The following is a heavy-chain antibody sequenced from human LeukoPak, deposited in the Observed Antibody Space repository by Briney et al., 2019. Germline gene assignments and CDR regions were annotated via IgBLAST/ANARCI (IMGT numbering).Heavy chain of an antibody. D-gene: IGHD3-10*01. V-gene: IGHV3-7*03. CDR1: GFTFDDYG. CDR3: AKEGAGNTMVRGVITHYFDY. J-gene: IGHJ4*02. CDR2: IKQDGSEK. Sequence: GGSRRLSCAASGFTFDDYGMTWVRQAPGKGLEWVANIKQDGSEKNYVDSVKGRFTISRDNAKNSLYLQMNSLRAEDTALYYCAKEGAGNTMVRGVITHYFDYWGQGTLVTVSS.